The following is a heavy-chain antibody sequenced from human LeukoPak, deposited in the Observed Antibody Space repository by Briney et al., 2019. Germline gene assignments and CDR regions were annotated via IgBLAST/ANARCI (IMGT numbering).Heavy chain of an antibody. Sequence: PGRSLRLSCAASGFTFSTYGMHWVRQAPGKGLQWVAVIWYDGSNKQYADSVKARFTISRDNSKNTLYLQMNSLRAEDTAVYYCARSRYCSSTSCYGFLDYWGQGTLVTVSS. CDR3: ARSRYCSSTSCYGFLDY. J-gene: IGHJ4*02. CDR1: GFTFSTYG. V-gene: IGHV3-33*01. CDR2: IWYDGSNK. D-gene: IGHD2-2*01.